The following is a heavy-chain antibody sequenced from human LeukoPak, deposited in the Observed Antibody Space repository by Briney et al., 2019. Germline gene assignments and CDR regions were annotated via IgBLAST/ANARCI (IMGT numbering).Heavy chain of an antibody. CDR2: INPSGGST. CDR1: GYTFTSYY. CDR3: ARGARLYCSGGSCYSGY. Sequence: ASVKVSCKASGYTFTSYYMHWVRQAPGQGLEWMGIINPSGGSTSYAQKFQGRVTMTRDTSTSTVYMELGSLRSEDTAVYYCARGARLYCSGGSCYSGYWGQGTLVTVSS. V-gene: IGHV1-46*01. D-gene: IGHD2-15*01. J-gene: IGHJ4*02.